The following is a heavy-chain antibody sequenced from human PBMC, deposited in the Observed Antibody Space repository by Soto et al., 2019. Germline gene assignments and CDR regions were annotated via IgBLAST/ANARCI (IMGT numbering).Heavy chain of an antibody. Sequence: SETLSLTCSVSAGSISTHYWSCFRHSAGKSLEWIGHISTTGGTNYNPSLKSRVTMSVDTAGKAFSLQLASVTAADTAVYYWGGVWYRNTGGLDGWRQGGVVT. D-gene: IGHD3-16*02. CDR1: AGSISTHY. V-gene: IGHV4-4*07. CDR3: GGVWYRNTGGLDG. J-gene: IGHJ5*02. CDR2: ISTTGGT.